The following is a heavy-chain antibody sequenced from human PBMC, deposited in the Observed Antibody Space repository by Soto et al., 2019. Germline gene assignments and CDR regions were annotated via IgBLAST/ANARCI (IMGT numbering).Heavy chain of an antibody. CDR3: ARRRAAAGTRRYYGMDV. CDR2: ISSSSSYI. Sequence: LRLSCAASGFTFSNYSMNWVRQAPGKGLEWVSSISSSSSYIYYADSVKGRFTIPRDNAKNSLYLQMNSLRAEDTAVYYCARRRAAAGTRRYYGMDVWGQGTTVTV. CDR1: GFTFSNYS. J-gene: IGHJ6*02. V-gene: IGHV3-21*01. D-gene: IGHD6-13*01.